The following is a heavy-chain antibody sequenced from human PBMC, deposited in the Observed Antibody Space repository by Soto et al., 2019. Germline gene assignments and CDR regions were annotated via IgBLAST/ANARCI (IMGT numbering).Heavy chain of an antibody. CDR3: ARSADYDILTGYYNVMGY. V-gene: IGHV1-18*01. CDR1: GYTFTSYG. D-gene: IGHD3-9*01. CDR2: TSAYNGNT. J-gene: IGHJ4*02. Sequence: QVQLVQSGAEVKKPGASVKVSCKASGYTFTSYGISWVRQAPGQGLEWMGWTSAYNGNTNYAQKLQGRVTMTTDTSTSTADVELRSLRSDDTAVYYWARSADYDILTGYYNVMGYWGQGTLVTVSS.